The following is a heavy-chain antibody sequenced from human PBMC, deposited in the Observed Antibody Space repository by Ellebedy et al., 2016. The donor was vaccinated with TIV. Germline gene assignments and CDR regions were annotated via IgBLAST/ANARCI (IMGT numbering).Heavy chain of an antibody. V-gene: IGHV4-59*01. CDR2: IYYSGST. CDR3: ARGYSSGWYNWFDP. Sequence: MPSETLSLTCTVSGGSISSYYWSWIRQPPGTGLEWIGYIYYSGSTNYNPSLKSRVTISVDTSKNQFSLKLSSVTAADTAVYYCARGYSSGWYNWFDPWGQGTLVTVSS. J-gene: IGHJ5*02. CDR1: GGSISSYY. D-gene: IGHD6-19*01.